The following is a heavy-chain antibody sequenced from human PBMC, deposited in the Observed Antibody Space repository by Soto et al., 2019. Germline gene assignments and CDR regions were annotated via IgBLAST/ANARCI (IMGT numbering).Heavy chain of an antibody. D-gene: IGHD2-2*01. CDR1: GGSISSGGYY. V-gene: IGHV4-31*03. CDR2: IYYSGST. CDR3: ASVRDIVLVPAAMYYYGMDV. Sequence: QVQLQESGPGLVKPSQTLSLTCTVSGGSISSGGYYWSWIRQHPGKGLEWIGYIYYSGSTYYNPSLKRRVTISVDTSKNQFSLKLSSVTAADTAVYYCASVRDIVLVPAAMYYYGMDVWGQGTTVTVSS. J-gene: IGHJ6*02.